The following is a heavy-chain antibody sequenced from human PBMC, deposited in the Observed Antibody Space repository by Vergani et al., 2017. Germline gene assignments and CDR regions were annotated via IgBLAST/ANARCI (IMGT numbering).Heavy chain of an antibody. CDR1: GFTVSNFW. Sequence: EEQLVESGGGLVQPGGSLNLSCSASGFTVSNFWMSWVRQAPGKGPEWVAHIKQDGGEKYYVDSVKGRFTISRDNAKNSLFLQLDSLRTEDTALYYCAVVFVVDPGGINSLLTYHRLLDLWGQGSLVTVSS. CDR2: IKQDGGEK. V-gene: IGHV3-7*01. D-gene: IGHD3-3*01. CDR3: AVVFVVDPGGINSLLTYHRLLDL. J-gene: IGHJ5*02.